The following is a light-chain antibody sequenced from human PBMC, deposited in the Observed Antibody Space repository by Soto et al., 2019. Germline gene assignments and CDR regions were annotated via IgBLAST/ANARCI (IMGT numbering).Light chain of an antibody. V-gene: IGKV1-27*01. J-gene: IGKJ3*01. Sequence: DIQMTQSPTSLSASVGDRVTITCRASQNIRNFVAWYQQKPGKAPKLLIYAASTLQSGVPSRFSGSGSGTDFTLTIIRLHTEDVATYSCQNYSSVRVFGPGTKVDIK. CDR1: QNIRNF. CDR2: AAS. CDR3: QNYSSVRV.